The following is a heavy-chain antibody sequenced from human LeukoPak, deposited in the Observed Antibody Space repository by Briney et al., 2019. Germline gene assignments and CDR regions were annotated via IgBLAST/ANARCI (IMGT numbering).Heavy chain of an antibody. D-gene: IGHD3-3*01. V-gene: IGHV1-69*05. J-gene: IGHJ5*02. CDR2: IIPIFGTA. CDR1: GGTFSSYA. Sequence: SVKVSCKASGGTFSSYAISWVRQAPGQGLEWMGGIIPIFGTANYAQKFQGRVTITTDESTSTAYMELSSLRSEDTAVYYCARGFVDYWSGYYRRDWFDPWGQGTLVTVSS. CDR3: ARGFVDYWSGYYRRDWFDP.